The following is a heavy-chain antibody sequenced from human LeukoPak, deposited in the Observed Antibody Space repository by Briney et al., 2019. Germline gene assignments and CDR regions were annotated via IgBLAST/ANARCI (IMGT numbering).Heavy chain of an antibody. D-gene: IGHD4-17*01. Sequence: SETLSLTCTVFGGSISSRSYYWGWIRQPPGKGLEWIGSIYYSGSTYYNPSLKSRVTISVDTSKNQFSLKLSSVTAADTAVYYCARLYGDYETPAFDIWGQGTMVTVSS. CDR2: IYYSGST. J-gene: IGHJ3*02. V-gene: IGHV4-39*01. CDR1: GGSISSRSYY. CDR3: ARLYGDYETPAFDI.